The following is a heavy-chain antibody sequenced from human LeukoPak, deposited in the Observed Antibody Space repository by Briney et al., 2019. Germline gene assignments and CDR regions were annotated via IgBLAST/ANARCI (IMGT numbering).Heavy chain of an antibody. CDR1: GYTFTGYY. J-gene: IGHJ6*03. CDR3: ARDRLGATIAYYYMDV. CDR2: INPNSGGT. D-gene: IGHD5-12*01. V-gene: IGHV1-2*02. Sequence: GASVKVSCKASGYTFTGYYMRWVRQAPGQGLEWMGWINPNSGGTNYAQKFQGRVTMTRDTSISTAYMELSRLRSDDTAVYYCARDRLGATIAYYYMDVWGKGTTVTVSS.